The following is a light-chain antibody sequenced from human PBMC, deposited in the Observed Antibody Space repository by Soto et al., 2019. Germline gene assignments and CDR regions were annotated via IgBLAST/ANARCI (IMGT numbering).Light chain of an antibody. CDR3: AAWDDSLNAVV. J-gene: IGLJ2*01. V-gene: IGLV1-44*01. CDR2: SSS. Sequence: QSVLTQPPSASGAPGQRVTISCSGSNSNIGTTTVNWYQHVPGTAPKLLIYSSSQRPSGVPDRFSGSRSGTSASLAISGLQSEDEGDYYCAAWDDSLNAVVFGGGTKLTVL. CDR1: NSNIGTTT.